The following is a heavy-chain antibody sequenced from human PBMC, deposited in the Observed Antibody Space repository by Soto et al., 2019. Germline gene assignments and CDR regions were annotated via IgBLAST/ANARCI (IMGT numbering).Heavy chain of an antibody. Sequence: QVQLVESGGGVVQPGRSLRLSCAASGFTFSSYGMHWVRQAPGKGLEWVAVISYDGSNKYYADSVKGRFTISRDNSKNTVYLQMNSLRAEDTAVYYCEKDSWPVPRWIDYWGQGTLVTVSS. D-gene: IGHD2-15*01. CDR1: GFTFSSYG. V-gene: IGHV3-30*18. CDR3: EKDSWPVPRWIDY. J-gene: IGHJ4*02. CDR2: ISYDGSNK.